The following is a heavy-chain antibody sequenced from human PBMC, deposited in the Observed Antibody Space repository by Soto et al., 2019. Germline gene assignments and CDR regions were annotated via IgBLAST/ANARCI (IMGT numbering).Heavy chain of an antibody. Sequence: EEQLLESGGGLVQPGGSLRLSCAASGFTFSSYAMNWVRQAPGKGLEWVSGISGSGGSTYYVDSVKGRFTISRDISKNTLFLQMNSLRAEDTAVYYCAKDWIVVVPAAMPGTIPMDVWGKGTTVTVSS. CDR3: AKDWIVVVPAAMPGTIPMDV. D-gene: IGHD2-2*01. CDR1: GFTFSSYA. J-gene: IGHJ6*03. V-gene: IGHV3-23*01. CDR2: ISGSGGST.